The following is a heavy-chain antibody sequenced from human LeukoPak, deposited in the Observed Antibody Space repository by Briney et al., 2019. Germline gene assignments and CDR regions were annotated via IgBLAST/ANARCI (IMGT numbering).Heavy chain of an antibody. CDR1: GGSISSSSYY. J-gene: IGHJ4*02. CDR2: IYYSGST. Sequence: SGTLSLTCTVSGGSISSSSYYWGWIRQPPGKGLEWIGSIYYSGSTYYNPSLKSRVTISVDTSKNQFSLKLSSVTAADTAVYYCARLSPFSDYWGQGTLVTVSS. CDR3: ARLSPFSDY. V-gene: IGHV4-39*01.